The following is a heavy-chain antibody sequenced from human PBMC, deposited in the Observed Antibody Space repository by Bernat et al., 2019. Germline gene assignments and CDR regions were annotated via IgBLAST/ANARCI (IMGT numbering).Heavy chain of an antibody. CDR2: ISYDGSNK. V-gene: IGHV3-30-3*01. CDR1: GFTFSSYA. J-gene: IGHJ4*02. D-gene: IGHD3-3*01. CDR3: ARGPILESLTIDY. Sequence: QVQLVESGGGVVQPGRSLRLSCAASGFTFSSYAMHWVRQAPGKGLEWVAVISYDGSNKYYADSVKGRFTISRDNSKNTLYLQMNSLRAEDTAVYYCARGPILESLTIDYWGQGTLVTVSS.